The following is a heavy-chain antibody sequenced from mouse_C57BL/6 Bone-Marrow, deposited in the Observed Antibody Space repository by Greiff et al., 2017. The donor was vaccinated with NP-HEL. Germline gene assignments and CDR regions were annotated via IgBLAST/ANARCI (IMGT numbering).Heavy chain of an antibody. CDR2: IDPETGGT. V-gene: IGHV1-15*01. CDR1: GYTFTDYE. CDR3: THYYGSRGIDY. J-gene: IGHJ2*01. D-gene: IGHD1-1*01. Sequence: VQLQQSGAELVRPGASVTLSCKASGYTFTDYEMHWVKQTPVHGLEWIGAIDPETGGTAYNQKFKGKAILTADKSSSTAYMELRSLTSEDSAVYYCTHYYGSRGIDYWGQGTTLTVSS.